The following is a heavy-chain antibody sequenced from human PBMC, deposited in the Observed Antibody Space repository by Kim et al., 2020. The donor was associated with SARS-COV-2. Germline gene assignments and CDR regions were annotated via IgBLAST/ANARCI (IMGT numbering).Heavy chain of an antibody. CDR2: IYYSGST. D-gene: IGHD6-13*01. CDR1: GGSISSSSYY. V-gene: IGHV4-39*07. J-gene: IGHJ4*02. Sequence: SETLSLTCTVSGGSISSSSYYWGWIRQPPGKGLEWIGSIYYSGSTYYNPSLKSRVTISVDTSKNQFSLKLSSVTAADTAVYYCARTYSSSWYYWGQGTLVTVSS. CDR3: ARTYSSSWYY.